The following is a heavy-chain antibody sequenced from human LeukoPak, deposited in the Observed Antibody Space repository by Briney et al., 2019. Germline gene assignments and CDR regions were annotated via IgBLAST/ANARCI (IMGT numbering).Heavy chain of an antibody. J-gene: IGHJ4*02. V-gene: IGHV3-7*03. Sequence: GTLRLSCTASGFTFSTCCMSWGCQGQGKGMGLVVNKNHDGSEKYYVDSLKGRFTISRDNANHSLYLQITSLSADDTAMFYCATYKPVVATLLRCWGQGTLVTVSS. D-gene: IGHD2-15*01. CDR1: GFTFSTCC. CDR3: ATYKPVVATLLRC. CDR2: KNHDGSEK.